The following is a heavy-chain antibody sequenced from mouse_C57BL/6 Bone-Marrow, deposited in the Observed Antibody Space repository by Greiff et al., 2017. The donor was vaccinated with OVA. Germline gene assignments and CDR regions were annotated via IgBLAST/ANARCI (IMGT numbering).Heavy chain of an antibody. J-gene: IGHJ3*01. V-gene: IGHV1-26*01. Sequence: VQLQQSGPELVKPGASVKISCKASGYTFTDYYMNWVKQSHGKSLEWIGDINPNNGGTSYNQKFKGKATLTVDTSSSTAYMELRSLTSEDSAVYYCARHYSNKGFAYWGQGTLVTVSA. CDR1: GYTFTDYY. CDR2: INPNNGGT. CDR3: ARHYSNKGFAY. D-gene: IGHD2-5*01.